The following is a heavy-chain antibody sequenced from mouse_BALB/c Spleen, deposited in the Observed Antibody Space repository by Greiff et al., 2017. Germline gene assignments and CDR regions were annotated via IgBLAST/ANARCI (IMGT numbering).Heavy chain of an antibody. Sequence: EVQRVESGGGLVQPGGSRKLSCAASGFTFSSFGMHWVRQAPEKGLEWVAYISSGSSTIYYADTVKGRFTISRDNPKNTLFLQMTSLRSEDTAMYYCARSDDYDVRRYYAMDYWGQGTSVTVSS. D-gene: IGHD2-4*01. CDR3: ARSDDYDVRRYYAMDY. CDR1: GFTFSSFG. V-gene: IGHV5-17*02. CDR2: ISSGSSTI. J-gene: IGHJ4*01.